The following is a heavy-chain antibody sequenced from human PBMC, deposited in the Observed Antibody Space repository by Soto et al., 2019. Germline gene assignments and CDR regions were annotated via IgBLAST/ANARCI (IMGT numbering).Heavy chain of an antibody. CDR2: IYWDDDK. V-gene: IGHV2-5*02. J-gene: IGHJ5*02. Sequence: QITLKESGPTLVKPTQTLTLTCTFSGFSLSTSGVGVGWIRQPPGKALEWLALIYWDDDKRYSPSLKSRLTITKDTSKNQVVLTMTHMDPVDTATYYCAHSPVLVVTAGWFDPWGQGTLVTVSS. D-gene: IGHD2-21*02. CDR1: GFSLSTSGVG. CDR3: AHSPVLVVTAGWFDP.